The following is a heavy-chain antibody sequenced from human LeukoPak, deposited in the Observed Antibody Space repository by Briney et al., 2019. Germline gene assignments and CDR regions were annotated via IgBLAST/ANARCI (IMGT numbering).Heavy chain of an antibody. Sequence: GGSLRLSCAASGFTFSSYWMSWVRQAPGKGLEWVANIKQDGSEKYYVDSVKGRFTISRDNAKNSLYLQMNSLRAEDTAVYYCVQLGVTIFGVVIWGAFDIWGQGTMVTVSS. CDR2: IKQDGSEK. V-gene: IGHV3-7*01. CDR3: VQLGVTIFGVVIWGAFDI. J-gene: IGHJ3*02. D-gene: IGHD3-3*01. CDR1: GFTFSSYW.